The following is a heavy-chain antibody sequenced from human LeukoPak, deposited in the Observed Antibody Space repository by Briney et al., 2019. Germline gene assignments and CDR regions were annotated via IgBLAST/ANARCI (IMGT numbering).Heavy chain of an antibody. V-gene: IGHV3-23*01. Sequence: GGSLRLSCAASGFTFSDRAMSWVRQAPGMGLEWVSAISGTGGGTYYADSVKGRFTVSRDNSKNTVYLQMNSLRAEDTAVYYCAKDLAYYSDSSGYSGYLDYWGQGTLVTVSS. J-gene: IGHJ4*02. CDR1: GFTFSDRA. CDR3: AKDLAYYSDSSGYSGYLDY. D-gene: IGHD3-22*01. CDR2: ISGTGGGT.